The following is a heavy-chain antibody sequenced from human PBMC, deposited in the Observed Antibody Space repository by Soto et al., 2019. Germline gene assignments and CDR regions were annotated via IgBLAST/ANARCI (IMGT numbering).Heavy chain of an antibody. CDR1: GGTFSNDA. Sequence: QVQLVQSGAELRKPGSSVKVSCKASGGTFSNDAIAWVRQAPGQGLEWMGQIIPVFDTVKFAEKFQGRLTITADRSTNTAYMEVTSLRSEDTAIYFCARDRGIGDYYYYYGMDVWGQGTTVTVSS. V-gene: IGHV1-69*06. D-gene: IGHD3-10*01. CDR2: IIPVFDTV. J-gene: IGHJ6*02. CDR3: ARDRGIGDYYYYYGMDV.